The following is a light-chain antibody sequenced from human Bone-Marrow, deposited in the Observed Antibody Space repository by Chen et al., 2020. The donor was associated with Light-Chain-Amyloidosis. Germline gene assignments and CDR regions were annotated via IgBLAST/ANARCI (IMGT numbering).Light chain of an antibody. V-gene: IGKV1-5*03. Sequence: DIPMTPSPSSLSASVGDRVTITCRVSQSISSWLAWYRKKPGNAPKLRIYKASSLESGVPSRFSGSGSGPEFTLTIITLQPDDFETYYCQQYNSYPATFGQGTKVEIK. CDR3: QQYNSYPAT. CDR1: QSISSW. CDR2: KAS. J-gene: IGKJ1*01.